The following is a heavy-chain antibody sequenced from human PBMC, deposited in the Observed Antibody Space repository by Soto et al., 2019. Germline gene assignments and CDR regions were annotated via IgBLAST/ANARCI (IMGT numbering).Heavy chain of an antibody. CDR1: GFTFSSYG. J-gene: IGHJ4*02. D-gene: IGHD1-20*01. V-gene: IGHV3-30*18. CDR2: ISYDGSNK. Sequence: QVQLVESGGGVVQPGRSLRLSCAASGFTFSSYGMHWVRQAPGKGLEWVAVISYDGSNKYYADSVKGRFTISRDNSKNTLYLQMNSLRAEDTVVYYGAKDLPADNWNDGITFDYWGQGTLVTVSS. CDR3: AKDLPADNWNDGITFDY.